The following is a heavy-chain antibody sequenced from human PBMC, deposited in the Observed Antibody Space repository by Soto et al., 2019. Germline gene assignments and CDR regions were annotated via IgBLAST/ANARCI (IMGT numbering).Heavy chain of an antibody. CDR3: AKPPGMAAHLDY. V-gene: IGHV3-23*01. CDR1: GFTFSSYA. Sequence: EVQLLQSGGGLVQPGGYLRLSCAASGFTFSSYAMNWVRQAPGKGLEWVSAISGSGGSRYYADSVKGRFTISRDNTKNGLYRQMNSLRAEDTAVYYCAKPPGMAAHLDYWGQGTLVTVSS. CDR2: ISGSGGSR. J-gene: IGHJ4*02. D-gene: IGHD6-13*01.